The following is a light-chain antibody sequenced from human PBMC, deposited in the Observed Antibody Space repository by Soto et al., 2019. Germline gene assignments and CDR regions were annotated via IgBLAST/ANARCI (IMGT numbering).Light chain of an antibody. Sequence: EMVMTQSPATLSVSPGERATLSCRASQSVSTNFAWYQQRPGQAPRLLISGASTRATGIPARFSGSGSGTEFTLTISSLQSEDFAVYYCQQYNNWPPLTFGGGTKVEIK. J-gene: IGKJ4*01. V-gene: IGKV3-15*01. CDR2: GAS. CDR3: QQYNNWPPLT. CDR1: QSVSTN.